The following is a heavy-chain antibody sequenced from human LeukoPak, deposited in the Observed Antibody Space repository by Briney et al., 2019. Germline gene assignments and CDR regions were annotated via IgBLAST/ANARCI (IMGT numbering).Heavy chain of an antibody. CDR1: GGSISSYY. V-gene: IGHV4-59*01. CDR3: ARELWFGEYGRDYYYYGMDV. Sequence: SETLSLTCTVSGGSISSYYWSWIRQPPGKGLEWIGYIYYSGSTNYIPSLKSRVTISVDTSKNQFSLKLSSVTAADTAVYYCARELWFGEYGRDYYYYGMDVWGQGTTVTVSS. CDR2: IYYSGST. J-gene: IGHJ6*02. D-gene: IGHD3-10*01.